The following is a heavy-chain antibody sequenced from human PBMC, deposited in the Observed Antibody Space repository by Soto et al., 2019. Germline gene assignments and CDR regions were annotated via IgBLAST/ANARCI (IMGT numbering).Heavy chain of an antibody. D-gene: IGHD2-15*01. J-gene: IGHJ5*02. V-gene: IGHV4-31*03. CDR1: VGSISIGGYY. Sequence: SETLCIACTFSVGSISIGGYYWSWIRQHPGKGLEWIGYIYYSGSTYYNPSLKSRVTISVDTSKNQFSLKLSSVTAADTAVYYCARDRCSGGTCYNWFDPWGQGTLVTVSS. CDR2: IYYSGST. CDR3: ARDRCSGGTCYNWFDP.